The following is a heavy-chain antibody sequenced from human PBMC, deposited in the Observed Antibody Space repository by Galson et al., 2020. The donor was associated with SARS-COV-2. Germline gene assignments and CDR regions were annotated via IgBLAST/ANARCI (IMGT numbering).Heavy chain of an antibody. D-gene: IGHD6-19*01. CDR3: ARDPGTGLYITYFDY. CDR1: GFTFSRYA. V-gene: IGHV3-30*04. Sequence: GESLKISCVGSGFTFSRYALNWVRQAPGKGLEWVAVISYDGNYEYYADSVKGRFTISRDNSKNTLFLQMNSLSAEDTAVYYCARDPGTGLYITYFDYWGQGNLVTVSS. CDR2: ISYDGNYE. J-gene: IGHJ4*02.